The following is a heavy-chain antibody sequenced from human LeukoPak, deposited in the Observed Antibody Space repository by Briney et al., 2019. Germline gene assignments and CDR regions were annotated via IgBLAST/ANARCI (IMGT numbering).Heavy chain of an antibody. V-gene: IGHV1-2*02. D-gene: IGHD3-3*01. J-gene: IGHJ5*02. CDR1: GYTFTGYY. CDR2: INPNSGGT. CDR3: ARDAGAYDFWSGYYTGIWGANWFDP. Sequence: GASVKVSCKASGYTFTGYYMHWVRQAPGQGLEWMGWINPNSGGTNYAQKFQGRVTMTRDTSISTAYMELSRLRSDDTAVYYCARDAGAYDFWSGYYTGIWGANWFDPWGQGALVTVSS.